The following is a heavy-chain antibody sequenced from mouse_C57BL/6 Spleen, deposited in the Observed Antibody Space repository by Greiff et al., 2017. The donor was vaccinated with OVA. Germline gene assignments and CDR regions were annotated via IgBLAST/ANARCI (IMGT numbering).Heavy chain of an antibody. CDR2: IYPRDGST. CDR3: ARDYYQGYFDV. Sequence: QVHVKQSGPELVKPGASVKLSCKASGYTFTSYDINWVKQRPGQGLEWIGWIYPRDGSTKYNEKFKGKATLTVDTSSSTAYMELHSLTSEDSAVYFCARDYYQGYFDVWGTGTTVTVSS. D-gene: IGHD1-1*01. J-gene: IGHJ1*03. CDR1: GYTFTSYD. V-gene: IGHV1-85*01.